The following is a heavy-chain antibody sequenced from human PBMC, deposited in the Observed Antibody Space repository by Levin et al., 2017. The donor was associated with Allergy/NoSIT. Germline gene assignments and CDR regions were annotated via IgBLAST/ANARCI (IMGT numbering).Heavy chain of an antibody. CDR2: ITDNGNSV. Sequence: SGGSLRLSCAASGFSFSNHPMNWVRQAPGKGLEWISSITDNGNSVYYADSVRGRFIISRDNAKNSLYLQMNTLRAEDAAVYYCAREGVAGNGDLDYWGQGTLVTVSS. D-gene: IGHD6-19*01. CDR3: AREGVAGNGDLDY. CDR1: GFSFSNHP. V-gene: IGHV3-21*01. J-gene: IGHJ4*02.